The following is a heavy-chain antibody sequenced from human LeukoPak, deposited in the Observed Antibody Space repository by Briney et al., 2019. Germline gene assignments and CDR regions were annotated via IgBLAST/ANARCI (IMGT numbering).Heavy chain of an antibody. CDR3: AREGRVSGYDFDC. D-gene: IGHD5-12*01. J-gene: IGHJ4*02. Sequence: GGSLRLSCAASGFTFSSYWMHWVRQAPGKGLVWVSRINSDGSSITYADSVKGRFTISRDNAKNTLYLQMNSLRVEDTAVYYCAREGRVSGYDFDCWGQGTLVTVYS. CDR2: INSDGSSI. V-gene: IGHV3-74*03. CDR1: GFTFSSYW.